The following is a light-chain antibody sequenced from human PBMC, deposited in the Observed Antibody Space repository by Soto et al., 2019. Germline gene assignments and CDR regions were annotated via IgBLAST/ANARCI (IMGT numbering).Light chain of an antibody. CDR2: EVS. Sequence: QSALPQPASVSGSPGQSITISCTGTSSDVGGYNYVSWYQQHPGKAPKLMIYEVSNRPSGVFNRFSGSKSGNTASLTISGLQAEDEADYYCSSYTSSSTPHVFGTGTKLTVL. CDR3: SSYTSSSTPHV. CDR1: SSDVGGYNY. V-gene: IGLV2-14*01. J-gene: IGLJ1*01.